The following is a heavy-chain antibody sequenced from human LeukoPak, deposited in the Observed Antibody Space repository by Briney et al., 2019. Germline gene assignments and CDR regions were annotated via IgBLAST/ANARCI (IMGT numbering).Heavy chain of an antibody. CDR1: GGSFSGYY. J-gene: IGHJ6*03. Sequence: SETLSLTCAVYGGSFSGYYWSWIRQPPGKGLEWIGEINNSESTNYNPSLKSRVTISVDTSKNQFSLKLSSVTAADTAVYYCAERGKTIFGVVTNYYYMDVWGKGTTVTVSS. CDR2: INNSEST. CDR3: AERGKTIFGVVTNYYYMDV. D-gene: IGHD3-3*01. V-gene: IGHV4-34*01.